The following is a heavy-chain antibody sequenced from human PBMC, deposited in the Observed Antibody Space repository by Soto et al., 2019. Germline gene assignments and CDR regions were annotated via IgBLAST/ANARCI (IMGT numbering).Heavy chain of an antibody. J-gene: IGHJ4*02. V-gene: IGHV4-31*11. CDR3: ARARVYGSGSYYYFDY. D-gene: IGHD3-10*01. CDR2: IYYSGST. CDR1: GGSFSGYY. Sequence: TLSLTCAVYGGSFSGYYWSWIRQHPGKGLEWIGYIYYSGSTYYNPSLKSRVTISVDTSKNQFSLKLSSVTAADTAVYYCARARVYGSGSYYYFDYWGQGTLVTVSS.